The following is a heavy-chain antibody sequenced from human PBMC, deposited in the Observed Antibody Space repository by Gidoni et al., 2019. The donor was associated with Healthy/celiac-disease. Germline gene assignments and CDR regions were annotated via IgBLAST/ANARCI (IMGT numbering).Heavy chain of an antibody. Sequence: QVQLQESGPGLVKPSQTLSLTCTVSGGSLSSGGYYWSWIRQHPGKGLEWIGYIYYSGSTYYNPSLKSRVTISVDTSKNQFSLKLSSVTAADTAVYYCAREGNGSGSYSPSGYWGQGTLVTVSS. CDR3: AREGNGSGSYSPSGY. D-gene: IGHD3-10*01. CDR2: IYYSGST. J-gene: IGHJ4*02. CDR1: GGSLSSGGYY. V-gene: IGHV4-31*03.